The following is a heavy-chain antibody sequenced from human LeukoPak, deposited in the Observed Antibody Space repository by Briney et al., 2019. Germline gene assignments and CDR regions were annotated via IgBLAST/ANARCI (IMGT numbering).Heavy chain of an antibody. D-gene: IGHD3-10*01. CDR1: RFTFSSYW. V-gene: IGHV3-7*01. Sequence: GGSLRLSCAASRFTFSSYWMSWVRQAPGKGLEWVANIKQDGSEKYYVDSVKGRFTISRDNAKNSLYLQMNSLRAEDTAVYYCAREYGSGSNYYYGMDVWGQGTTVTVSS. CDR3: AREYGSGSNYYYGMDV. J-gene: IGHJ6*02. CDR2: IKQDGSEK.